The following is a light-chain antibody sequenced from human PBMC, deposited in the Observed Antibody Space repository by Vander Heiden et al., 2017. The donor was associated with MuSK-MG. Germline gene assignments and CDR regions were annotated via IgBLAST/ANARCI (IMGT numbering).Light chain of an antibody. J-gene: IGLJ1*01. Sequence: QSALTQPPSASGSPGQSVTISCTGTSSDVGGYNYVSWYQQHPGKAPKLMIYEGSNRPSGVPDRFSGSKSGNTASLTVSGLQAEDEADYYCSAYAGNNNLETLDVFGTGTKV. CDR2: EGS. CDR1: SSDVGGYNY. CDR3: SAYAGNNNLETLDV. V-gene: IGLV2-8*01.